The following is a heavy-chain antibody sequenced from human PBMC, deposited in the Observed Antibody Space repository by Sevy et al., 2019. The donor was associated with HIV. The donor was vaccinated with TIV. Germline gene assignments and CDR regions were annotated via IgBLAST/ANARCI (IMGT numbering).Heavy chain of an antibody. V-gene: IGHV1-69*13. D-gene: IGHD2-15*01. CDR2: IIPIFGTA. CDR3: AREKRARGDCGGGSCQVLYYYYGMDV. Sequence: ASVKVSCKASGGTFSSYAISWVRQAPGQGLEWMGGIIPIFGTANYAQKFQGRVTITADESTSTAYMELSSLRSEDTAVYYCAREKRARGDCGGGSCQVLYYYYGMDVWGQGTTVTVSS. J-gene: IGHJ6*02. CDR1: GGTFSSYA.